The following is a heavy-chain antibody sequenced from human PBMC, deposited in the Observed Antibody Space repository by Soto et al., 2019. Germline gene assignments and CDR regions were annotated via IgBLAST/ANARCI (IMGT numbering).Heavy chain of an antibody. J-gene: IGHJ4*02. CDR1: GYTFPSFG. CDR2: ISTSNDDT. Sequence: QVRLVQSAAELQKPGASVKVSCKASGYTFPSFGVSWVRQAPGQGLEWLGWISTSNDDTHYAQKVQGRVTMTTDTSTATTYRELRSVRSDDTALYYCATGTGGYCYMSWDYWGQGPLVSVSS. CDR3: ATGTGGYCYMSWDY. D-gene: IGHD2-21*01. V-gene: IGHV1-18*04.